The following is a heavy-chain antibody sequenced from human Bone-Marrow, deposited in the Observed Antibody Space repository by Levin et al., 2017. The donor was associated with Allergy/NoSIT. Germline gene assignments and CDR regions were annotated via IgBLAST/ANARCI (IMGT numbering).Heavy chain of an antibody. CDR3: ARDYCSSTSCLFEY. CDR2: INPNSGGT. V-gene: IGHV1-2*06. J-gene: IGHJ4*02. Sequence: GASVKVSCKASGYTFTGYYMHWVRQAPGQGLEWMGQINPNSGGTNYAQKFQGRVTMTRDTSISTAYMELSGLRSDDTAVYYCARDYCSSTSCLFEYWGQGTLVTVSS. CDR1: GYTFTGYY. D-gene: IGHD2-2*01.